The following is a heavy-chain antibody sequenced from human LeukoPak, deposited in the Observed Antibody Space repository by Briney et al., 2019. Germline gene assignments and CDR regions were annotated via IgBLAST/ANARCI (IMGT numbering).Heavy chain of an antibody. J-gene: IGHJ4*02. Sequence: ASVKVSFKASVYTFTDYYMHWLRQAPGQGLEWLGWINPNSGGTNYAQKFQGRVTMTRDTSISTAYMELSRLRSDDTAVYYCAREYYDSSAYNQEAIDYWGQGTLVTVSS. CDR3: AREYYDSSAYNQEAIDY. CDR2: INPNSGGT. V-gene: IGHV1-2*02. D-gene: IGHD3-22*01. CDR1: VYTFTDYY.